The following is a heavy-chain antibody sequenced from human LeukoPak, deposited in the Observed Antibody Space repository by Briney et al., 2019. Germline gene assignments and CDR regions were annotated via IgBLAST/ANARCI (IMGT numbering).Heavy chain of an antibody. Sequence: GFLRLFCAASGFTFCPYAMTRVRPASGEGMEWVSAISGSGGSTYYADSVKGRFTISRDNSRNTLYLQMNSLRVEDTAVYYCAKQYYNFWSGWVNWGQGTLVTVSS. CDR2: ISGSGGST. CDR3: AKQYYNFWSGWVN. J-gene: IGHJ4*02. V-gene: IGHV3-23*01. D-gene: IGHD3-3*01. CDR1: GFTFCPYA.